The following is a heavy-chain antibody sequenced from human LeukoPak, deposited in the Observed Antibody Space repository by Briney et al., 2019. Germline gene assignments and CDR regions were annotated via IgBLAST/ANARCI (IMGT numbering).Heavy chain of an antibody. D-gene: IGHD2-2*01. J-gene: IGHJ4*02. CDR2: MNPNSGNT. CDR1: GYTFTSYD. V-gene: IGHV1-8*01. Sequence: ASVKVSCKASGYTFTSYDINWVRQATGQGLEWMGWMNPNSGNTGYAQKFQGRVTMTRNTSISTAYMELSSLRSEDTAVYYCARVVVVVPAAIRGLNDYWGQGTPVTVSS. CDR3: ARVVVVVPAAIRGLNDY.